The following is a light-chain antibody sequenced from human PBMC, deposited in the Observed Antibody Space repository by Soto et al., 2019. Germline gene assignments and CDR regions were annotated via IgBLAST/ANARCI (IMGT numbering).Light chain of an antibody. CDR1: QSISSW. CDR3: QQYNSYPLT. V-gene: IGKV1-5*01. Sequence: DIKMTQSPSTLSAYVGDRVTITCRARQSISSWLAWYQQKPGKAPKLLIYDASSLESGVPSRFSGSGSGTEFTLTISSLQPDDFATYYCQQYNSYPLTFGGGTK. CDR2: DAS. J-gene: IGKJ4*01.